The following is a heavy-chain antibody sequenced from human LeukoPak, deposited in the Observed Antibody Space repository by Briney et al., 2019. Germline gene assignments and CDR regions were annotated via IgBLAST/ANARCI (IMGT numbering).Heavy chain of an antibody. D-gene: IGHD2-2*01. CDR2: IIPILGIA. J-gene: IGHJ6*03. CDR1: GGTFSSYA. CDR3: ARDQEYCSSTSCHPRQYMDV. Sequence: ASVKVSCKASGGTFSSYAISWVRQAPGQGLEWMGRIIPILGIANYAQKFQGRVTITADKSTSTAYMELSSLRSEDTAVYYCARDQEYCSSTSCHPRQYMDVWGKGTTVTVSS. V-gene: IGHV1-69*04.